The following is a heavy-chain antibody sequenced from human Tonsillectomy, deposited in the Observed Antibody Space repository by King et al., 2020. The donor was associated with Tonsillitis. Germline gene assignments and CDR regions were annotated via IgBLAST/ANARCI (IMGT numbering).Heavy chain of an antibody. Sequence: QLVQSGAEVKKPGASVKVSCKASGYTFTSYYMYWVRQAPGQGPEWMGIINPSDGSTDYTQKFQGRLTMTRDTSTSTVYMELSSLKSEDTAVYYCARDLLPGDRPSWFDPWGQGTLVTVSS. CDR1: GYTFTSYY. CDR2: INPSDGST. D-gene: IGHD6-6*01. J-gene: IGHJ5*02. CDR3: ARDLLPGDRPSWFDP. V-gene: IGHV1-46*03.